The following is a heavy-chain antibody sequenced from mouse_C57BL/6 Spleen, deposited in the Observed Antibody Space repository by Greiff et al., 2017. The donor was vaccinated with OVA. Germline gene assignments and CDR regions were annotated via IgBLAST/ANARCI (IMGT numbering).Heavy chain of an antibody. CDR3: ASGGWLLRGYFDV. V-gene: IGHV1-53*01. CDR1: GYTFTSYW. CDR2: INPSNGGT. Sequence: QVHVKQPGTELVKPGASVKLSCKASGYTFTSYWMHWVKQRPGQGLEWIGNINPSNGGTNYNEKFKSKATLTVDKSSSTAYMQLSSLTSEDSAVSSCASGGWLLRGYFDVWGTGTTVTVSS. D-gene: IGHD2-3*01. J-gene: IGHJ1*03.